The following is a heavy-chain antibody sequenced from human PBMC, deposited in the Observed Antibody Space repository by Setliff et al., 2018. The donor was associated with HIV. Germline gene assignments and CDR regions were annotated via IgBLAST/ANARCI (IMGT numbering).Heavy chain of an antibody. CDR1: GDSITRSRYW. V-gene: IGHV4-39*01. J-gene: IGHJ5*02. CDR2: ISHRGDL. D-gene: IGHD3-10*01. CDR3: VRHGTMVRGVITNNWFDP. Sequence: SETLSLTCNVSGDSITRSRYWWGWIRQSPGKGLQWLADISHRGDLAYRESLRRRLTTSRDTSKNQISLRLTSVTAADTAVYYCVRHGTMVRGVITNNWFDPWGQGTLVTVSS.